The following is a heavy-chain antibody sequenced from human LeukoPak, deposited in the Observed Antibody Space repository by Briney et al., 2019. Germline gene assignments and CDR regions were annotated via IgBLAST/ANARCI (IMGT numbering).Heavy chain of an antibody. V-gene: IGHV4-4*07. D-gene: IGHD5-12*01. CDR1: GDSLSSSY. Sequence: SETLSLTCTVSGDSLSSSYWSWIRQPAGQRLEWIGHIHTSRSTHYNPSLKSRLTMSVDTSKNQFSLNLTSVTAADTAVYYCARVTGYIVEDYFDYWGQGTLVTVSS. CDR3: ARVTGYIVEDYFDY. J-gene: IGHJ4*02. CDR2: IHTSRST.